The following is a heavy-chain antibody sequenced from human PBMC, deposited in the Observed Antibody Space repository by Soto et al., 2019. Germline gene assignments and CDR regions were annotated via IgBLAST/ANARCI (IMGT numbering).Heavy chain of an antibody. CDR1: GGTFSSYA. Sequence: QVQLVQSGAEVKKPGSSVKVSCKASGGTFSSYAISWVRQAPGQGLEWMGGIIPIFGTANYAQKFQGRVTITADESTSTAYMELSSLRSEDTAVYYCARGSLEYSSSPDYYYYGMDVWGQGTTVTVSS. CDR3: ARGSLEYSSSPDYYYYGMDV. CDR2: IIPIFGTA. D-gene: IGHD6-6*01. J-gene: IGHJ6*02. V-gene: IGHV1-69*01.